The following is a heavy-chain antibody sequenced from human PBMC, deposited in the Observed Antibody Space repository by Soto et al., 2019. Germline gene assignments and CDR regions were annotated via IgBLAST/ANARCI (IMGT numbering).Heavy chain of an antibody. Sequence: PSETLSLTCTVSGGSISSYYWSWIRQPAGKGLEWIGRIYTSGSTNYNPSLKSRVTMSVDTSKNQFSLKLSSVTAADTAVYYCARDTRITMDRGVMGWLDPWGQGTLVTVSS. CDR3: ARDTRITMDRGVMGWLDP. V-gene: IGHV4-4*07. CDR1: GGSISSYY. J-gene: IGHJ5*02. CDR2: IYTSGST. D-gene: IGHD3-10*01.